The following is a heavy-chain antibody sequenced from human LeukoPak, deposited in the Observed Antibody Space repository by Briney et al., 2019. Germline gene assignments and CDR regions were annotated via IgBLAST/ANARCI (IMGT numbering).Heavy chain of an antibody. Sequence: ASVKVSCKASGYTFTGYYMHWVRQAPGQGLEWMGWINPNSGGTNYAQKFQGRVTMIRDTSISTAYMELSRLRSDDTAVYYCARDRSIVVVPAALNWFDPWGQGTLVTVSS. D-gene: IGHD2-2*01. CDR2: INPNSGGT. CDR3: ARDRSIVVVPAALNWFDP. CDR1: GYTFTGYY. J-gene: IGHJ5*02. V-gene: IGHV1-2*02.